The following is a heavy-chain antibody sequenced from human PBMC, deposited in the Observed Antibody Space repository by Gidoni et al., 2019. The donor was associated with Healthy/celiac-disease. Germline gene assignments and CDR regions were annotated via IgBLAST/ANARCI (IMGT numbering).Heavy chain of an antibody. V-gene: IGHV1-69*04. CDR2: IIPIFGIA. CDR3: AREPGYDSSGYYFQH. J-gene: IGHJ1*01. Sequence: QVQLVQSGAEVQTPGSPVKVSCKPSGGTCSRYDISWVRQAPGPGLEWMGRIIPIFGIANYAQKCQGRVTITADKSPSTAYMELSSLRSEDTAVYYCAREPGYDSSGYYFQHWGQGTLVTVSS. CDR1: GGTCSRYD. D-gene: IGHD3-22*01.